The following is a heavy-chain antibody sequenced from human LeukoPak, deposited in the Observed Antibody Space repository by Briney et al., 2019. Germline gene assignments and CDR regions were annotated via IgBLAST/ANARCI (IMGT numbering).Heavy chain of an antibody. CDR3: ASPGIAVAGDY. CDR1: GGSFSGYY. Sequence: SETLSLTCAVYGGSFSGYYWSWIRQPPGKGLEWIGEINHSGSTNCNPSLKSRVTISVDTSKNQFSLKLSSVTAADTAVYYCASPGIAVAGDYWGQGTLVTVSS. CDR2: INHSGST. D-gene: IGHD6-19*01. J-gene: IGHJ4*02. V-gene: IGHV4-34*01.